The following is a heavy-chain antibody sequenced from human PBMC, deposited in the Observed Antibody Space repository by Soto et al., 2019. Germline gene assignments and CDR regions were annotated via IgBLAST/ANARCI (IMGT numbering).Heavy chain of an antibody. Sequence: PGGSLRLSCVASGFAFWGDWMSWVRQAPGKGLEWVANIKQDGSEKYYVDSVKGRFTISRDNAKNSLYLQMNSLRAEDTAVYYCAREQSYRYDFWSGYPFFYFDYWGQGTLVTVSS. CDR3: AREQSYRYDFWSGYPFFYFDY. J-gene: IGHJ4*02. CDR2: IKQDGSEK. V-gene: IGHV3-7*03. CDR1: GFAFWGDW. D-gene: IGHD3-3*01.